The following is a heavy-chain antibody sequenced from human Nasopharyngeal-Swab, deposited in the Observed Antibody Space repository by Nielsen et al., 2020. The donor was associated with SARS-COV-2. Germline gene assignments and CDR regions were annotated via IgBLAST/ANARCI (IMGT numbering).Heavy chain of an antibody. J-gene: IGHJ4*02. Sequence: GGSLRLSCAASGFTFSSYWMHWVRQAPGKGLVWVSRINSDGSSTSYADSVKGRFTISRDNAKNTLYLQMNSLRAEDTAVYYCARVVCSGGSCYQNRYYFGYWGQGTLVTVSS. D-gene: IGHD2-15*01. CDR1: GFTFSSYW. V-gene: IGHV3-74*01. CDR2: INSDGSST. CDR3: ARVVCSGGSCYQNRYYFGY.